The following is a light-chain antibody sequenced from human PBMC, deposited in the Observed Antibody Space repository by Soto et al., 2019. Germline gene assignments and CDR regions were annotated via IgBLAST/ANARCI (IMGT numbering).Light chain of an antibody. CDR3: QQYAGSPRP. J-gene: IGKJ1*01. CDR1: QNLGTLY. V-gene: IGKV3-20*01. CDR2: SAS. Sequence: EIVLTQSPGTLSLSPGERGTLSCRASQNLGTLYLAWFQQKSGQAPRLLIYSASRRATGIPDRFTGSGSGTDFTLTINRVEPEDFAVYFCQQYAGSPRPFGQGTK.